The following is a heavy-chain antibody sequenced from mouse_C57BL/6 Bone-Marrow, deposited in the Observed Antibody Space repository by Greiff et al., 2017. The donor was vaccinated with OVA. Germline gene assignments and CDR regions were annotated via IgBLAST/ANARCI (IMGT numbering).Heavy chain of an antibody. V-gene: IGHV5-9-1*02. D-gene: IGHD2-1*01. J-gene: IGHJ4*01. CDR2: ISSGGDYI. CDR1: GFTFSSYA. CDR3: TRLLDAMDY. Sequence: EVKLVESGAGLVKPGGSLKLSCAASGFTFSSYAMSWVRQTPEKRLEWVAYISSGGDYIYYADTVKGRFTISRDNARNTRYLQMSSLKSEDTAMYYCTRLLDAMDYWGQGTSVTVSS.